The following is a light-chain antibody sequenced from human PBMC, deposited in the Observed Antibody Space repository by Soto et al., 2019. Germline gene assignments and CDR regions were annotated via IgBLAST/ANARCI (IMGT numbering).Light chain of an antibody. Sequence: EIALTQSPGTLSLSPGERATLSCRASQSVSSNYFAWYQQRRGQAPRLLLYGASSRATGVPDRFSGSGSGTDFTLTSSRLEPEDFAVYYCQQYGGSPWTFGQGTKVEVK. CDR3: QQYGGSPWT. J-gene: IGKJ1*01. CDR2: GAS. CDR1: QSVSSNY. V-gene: IGKV3-20*01.